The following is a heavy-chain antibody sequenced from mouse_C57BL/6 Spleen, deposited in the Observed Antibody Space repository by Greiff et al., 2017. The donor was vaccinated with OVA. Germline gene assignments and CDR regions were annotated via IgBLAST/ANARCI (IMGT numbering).Heavy chain of an antibody. V-gene: IGHV1-64*01. D-gene: IGHD4-1*01. CDR1: GYTFTSYW. CDR2: IHPNSGST. CDR3: ARTGTLAY. J-gene: IGHJ3*01. Sequence: QVHVKQPGAELVKPGASVKLSCKASGYTFTSYWMHWVKQRPGQGLEWIGMIHPNSGSTNYNEKFKSKATLTVDKSSSTAYMQLSSLTSEDSAVYYCARTGTLAYWGQGTLVTVSA.